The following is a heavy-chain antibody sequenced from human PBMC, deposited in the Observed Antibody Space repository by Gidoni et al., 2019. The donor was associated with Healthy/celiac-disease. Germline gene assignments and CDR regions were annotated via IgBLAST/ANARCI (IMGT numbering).Heavy chain of an antibody. V-gene: IGHV4-59*01. Sequence: QVQLQESGPGLVKPSETLSLTCTVSGGSISSYYWSWIRQPPGKGLDWIGYIYYSGSTNYNPSLKSLVTISVDTSKNQFSLKLSSVTASDTAVYYCARHGDSTTVVTPGFDYWGQGTLVTVSS. CDR3: ARHGDSTTVVTPGFDY. CDR1: GGSISSYY. CDR2: IYYSGST. J-gene: IGHJ4*02. D-gene: IGHD4-17*01.